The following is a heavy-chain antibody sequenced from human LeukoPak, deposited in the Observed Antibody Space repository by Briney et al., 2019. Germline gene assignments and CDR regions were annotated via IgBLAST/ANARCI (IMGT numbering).Heavy chain of an antibody. J-gene: IGHJ4*02. V-gene: IGHV3-66*01. CDR3: AITLTPAADQTEIKDY. CDR1: GFTVSSNY. D-gene: IGHD6-13*01. CDR2: IYSGGST. Sequence: GGSLRLSCAASGFTVSSNYMSWVRQAPGKGLEWVSVIYSGGSTYYADSVKGRFTISRDNSKNTLYLQMNSLRAEDTAVYYCAITLTPAADQTEIKDYWGQGTLVTVPS.